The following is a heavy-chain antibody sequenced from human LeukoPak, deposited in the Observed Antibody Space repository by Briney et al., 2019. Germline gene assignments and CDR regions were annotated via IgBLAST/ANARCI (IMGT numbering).Heavy chain of an antibody. D-gene: IGHD2-15*01. V-gene: IGHV1-2*02. Sequence: ASVKVSCKASGYTFTGYYMHWVRQAPGQGLEWMGWINPNSGGTNYAQKFQGRVTMTRDTSISTAYMELSRLRSDDTAVYYCASTLPGISATRILGYWGQGALVTVSS. CDR1: GYTFTGYY. J-gene: IGHJ4*02. CDR3: ASTLPGISATRILGY. CDR2: INPNSGGT.